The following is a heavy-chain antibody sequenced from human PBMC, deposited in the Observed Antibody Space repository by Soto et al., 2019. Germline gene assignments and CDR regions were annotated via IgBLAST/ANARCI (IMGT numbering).Heavy chain of an antibody. J-gene: IGHJ4*02. CDR2: IYHSGST. CDR3: ARDFHDSSGYIPRYFDY. D-gene: IGHD3-22*01. V-gene: IGHV4-38-2*02. Sequence: SETLSLTCAVSGYSISSGYYWGWIRQPPGKGLEWIGSIYHSGSTYYNPSLKSRVTISVDTSKNQFSLKLSSVTAADTAVYYCARDFHDSSGYIPRYFDYWGQGTLVTISS. CDR1: GYSISSGYY.